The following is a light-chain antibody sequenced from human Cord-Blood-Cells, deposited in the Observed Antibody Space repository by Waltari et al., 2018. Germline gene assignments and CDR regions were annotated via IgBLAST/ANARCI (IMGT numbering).Light chain of an antibody. V-gene: IGKV1-5*03. CDR2: KAS. Sequence: DIQMTQSTSTLSASVGDRVTITCRPSQSISSWLAWYQQKPGKAPKLLIYKASSLESGVPSRFSGSGSGTEFTLTISSLQPDDFATYYCQQYNSYPWTFGQGTKVEIK. CDR3: QQYNSYPWT. J-gene: IGKJ1*01. CDR1: QSISSW.